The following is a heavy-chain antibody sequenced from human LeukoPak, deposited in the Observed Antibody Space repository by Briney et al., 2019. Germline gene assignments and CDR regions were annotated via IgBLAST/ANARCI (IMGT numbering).Heavy chain of an antibody. V-gene: IGHV1-58*02. CDR1: GFTFTSSA. CDR3: AAGSIAVAGPPVY. Sequence: SVKVSCKASGFTFTSSAMQWVRQARGQRLEWIGWIVVGSGNTNYAQKFQERVTITRDMSTSTAYMELSSLRSEDTAVYYCAAGSIAVAGPPVYWGQGTLVTVSS. D-gene: IGHD6-19*01. J-gene: IGHJ4*02. CDR2: IVVGSGNT.